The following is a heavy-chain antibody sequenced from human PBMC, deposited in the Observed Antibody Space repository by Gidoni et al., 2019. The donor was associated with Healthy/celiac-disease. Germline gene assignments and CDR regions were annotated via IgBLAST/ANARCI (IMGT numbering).Heavy chain of an antibody. CDR2: IYSGGST. Sequence: EVQLVESGGGLVQPVGSLRHSCAATGFTVSSNYMSWVRPAPVKGLEWVSVIYSGGSTYYADSVKGRFTISRDNSKNTLYLQMNSLRAEDTAVYYCARAPYDVWRGRPGIDVWGQGTTVTVSS. D-gene: IGHD3-3*01. J-gene: IGHJ6*02. V-gene: IGHV3-66*02. CDR3: ARAPYDVWRGRPGIDV. CDR1: GFTVSSNY.